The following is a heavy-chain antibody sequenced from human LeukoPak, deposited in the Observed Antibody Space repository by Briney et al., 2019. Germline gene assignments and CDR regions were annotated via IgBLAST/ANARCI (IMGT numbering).Heavy chain of an antibody. CDR3: AREGYYGSGSPPSLYFDY. J-gene: IGHJ4*02. CDR2: ASSDLNMK. D-gene: IGHD3-10*01. Sequence: GGSLRLSCAASGFTFRNYVIHWVRQAPGKGLEWVAVASSDLNMKLYADSVKGRFTISRDNSRSTLYLQMNSLRPEDTAICYCAREGYYGSGSPPSLYFDYWGQGTLVTVSS. V-gene: IGHV3-30-3*01. CDR1: GFTFRNYV.